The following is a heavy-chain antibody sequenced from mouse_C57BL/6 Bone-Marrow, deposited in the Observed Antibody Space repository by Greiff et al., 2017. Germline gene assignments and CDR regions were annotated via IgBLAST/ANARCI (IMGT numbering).Heavy chain of an antibody. CDR3: ASPLYHGDFDV. CDR2: IYPRDGST. D-gene: IGHD6-1*01. CDR1: GYTFTDYT. J-gene: IGHJ1*03. V-gene: IGHV1-78*01. Sequence: VQLQQSDAELVKPGASVKISCKASGYTFTDYTIHWMKQRPEQGLEWIGYIYPRDGSTKYNEKFKGKATLTADKSSSTAYMQRSSLTSEDSAVYFCASPLYHGDFDVWDRGNTVTVTS.